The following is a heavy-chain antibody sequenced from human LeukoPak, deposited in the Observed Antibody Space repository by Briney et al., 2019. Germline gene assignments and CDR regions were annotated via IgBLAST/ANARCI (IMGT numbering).Heavy chain of an antibody. V-gene: IGHV3-7*01. Sequence: PGGSLRLSCAASGFTFSSYWMSWVRQAPGKGLEWVANIKEDGSEKYYVDSVKGRFTISRDNAKNSLYLQMNSLRAEDTAVYYCARNYYGSSGYYYGNCHYYNMDVWGQGTTVTVSS. D-gene: IGHD3-22*01. CDR1: GFTFSSYW. CDR3: ARNYYGSSGYYYGNCHYYNMDV. J-gene: IGHJ6*02. CDR2: IKEDGSEK.